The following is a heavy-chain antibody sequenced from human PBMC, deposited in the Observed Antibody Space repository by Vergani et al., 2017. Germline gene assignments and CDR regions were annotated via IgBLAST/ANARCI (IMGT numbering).Heavy chain of an antibody. CDR2: IYTSGST. V-gene: IGHV4-4*07. D-gene: IGHD3-10*01. Sequence: QVQLQESGPGLVKPSETLSLTCTVSGGSISSYYWSWIRQPAGKGLEWIGRIYTSGSTNYNPSLKSRVTMSVDTSKNQFSLKLSSVTAADTAVYYCARDRTHYYYGSGSYYAFDIWGQGTMVTVSS. J-gene: IGHJ3*02. CDR3: ARDRTHYYYGSGSYYAFDI. CDR1: GGSISSYY.